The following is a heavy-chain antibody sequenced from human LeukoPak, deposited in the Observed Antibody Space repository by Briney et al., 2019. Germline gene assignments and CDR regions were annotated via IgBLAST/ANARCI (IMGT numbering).Heavy chain of an antibody. CDR1: GGSISSGSYY. Sequence: SQTLSLTCTVSGGSISSGSYYWSWIRQPAGKGLEWIGRIYTSGSTNYNPSLKSRVTISVDTSKNQFSLKLSSVTAADTAVYYCARERSSRAYYYYMDVWGKGTTVTVS. CDR3: ARERSSRAYYYYMDV. CDR2: IYTSGST. V-gene: IGHV4-61*02. J-gene: IGHJ6*03. D-gene: IGHD6-13*01.